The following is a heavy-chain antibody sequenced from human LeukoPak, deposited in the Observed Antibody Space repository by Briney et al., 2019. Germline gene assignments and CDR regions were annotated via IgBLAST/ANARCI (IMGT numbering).Heavy chain of an antibody. J-gene: IGHJ1*01. D-gene: IGHD3-3*01. CDR1: GFTFSSYE. V-gene: IGHV3-48*03. CDR2: ISSSGSTI. CDR3: ATGAYYAD. Sequence: GGSLRLSCAASGFTFSSYEMNWVRQAPGKGLEWVSYISSSGSTIYYADSVKGRFTISRDNAKNTLYLQMNSLRVDDTAVYYCATGAYYADWGQGTLVTVSS.